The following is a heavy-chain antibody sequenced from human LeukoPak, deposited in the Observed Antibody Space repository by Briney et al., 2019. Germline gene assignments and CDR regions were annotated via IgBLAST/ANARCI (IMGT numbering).Heavy chain of an antibody. Sequence: SETLSLTCTVSGGSISSYYWSWIRQPPGKGLEWIGYIYYSGSTNYNPSLKSRVTISVDTSKNQFSLKLSSVTAADTAVYYCARALRDVAVAGKVYWGQGTLVTVSS. CDR3: ARALRDVAVAGKVY. V-gene: IGHV4-59*01. D-gene: IGHD6-19*01. CDR2: IYYSGST. CDR1: GGSISSYY. J-gene: IGHJ4*02.